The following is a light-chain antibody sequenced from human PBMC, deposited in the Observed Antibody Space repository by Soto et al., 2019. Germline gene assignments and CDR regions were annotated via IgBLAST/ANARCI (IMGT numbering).Light chain of an antibody. Sequence: QSVLTQPPSVFGAPGQRVTISCTGSSSNIGAGYDVHWYQQLPGTAPKLLISGNNNRPSGVPDRFSGSKSGTSASLAITGLQAEDEADYYCQSTDSSLSGVVFGGGTKVTVL. CDR1: SSNIGAGYD. CDR2: GNN. V-gene: IGLV1-40*01. CDR3: QSTDSSLSGVV. J-gene: IGLJ2*01.